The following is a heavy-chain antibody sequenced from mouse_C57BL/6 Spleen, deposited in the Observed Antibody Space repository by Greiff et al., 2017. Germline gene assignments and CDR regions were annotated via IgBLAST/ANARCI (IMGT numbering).Heavy chain of an antibody. CDR3: AREDTTVVARGAMDY. Sequence: QVQLQQPGAELVKPGASVKLSCKASGYTFTSYWMHWVKQRPGRGLEWIGRIDPHNGGTKYNEKFKSKATLTVDKPSSTAYMQLSSLTSEDSAVYYCAREDTTVVARGAMDYWGQGTSVTVAS. J-gene: IGHJ4*01. CDR1: GYTFTSYW. D-gene: IGHD1-1*01. V-gene: IGHV1-72*01. CDR2: IDPHNGGT.